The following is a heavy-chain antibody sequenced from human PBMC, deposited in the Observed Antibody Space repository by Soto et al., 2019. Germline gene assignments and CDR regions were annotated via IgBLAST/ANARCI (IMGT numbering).Heavy chain of an antibody. CDR2: IYSGGST. CDR1: GFTVSSSY. Sequence: PGGSLRLSCAASGFTVSSSYMSWVRQAPGKGLEWVSVIYSGGSTYYADSVKGRFTISRDNSKNTLYLQMNSLRAEDTAVYYCARVKTRLRNNWFDPWGQGTLVTVSS. D-gene: IGHD4-17*01. V-gene: IGHV3-66*01. CDR3: ARVKTRLRNNWFDP. J-gene: IGHJ5*02.